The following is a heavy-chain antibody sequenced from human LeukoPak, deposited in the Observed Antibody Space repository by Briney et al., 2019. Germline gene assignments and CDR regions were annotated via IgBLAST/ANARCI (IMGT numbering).Heavy chain of an antibody. Sequence: GGSLRLYCAASRFSFNKYAMNWVRKAPGKGLEWVSGISGNGGSANYAESVMGRFTISRDNSENTLFLQMNCLRAEDTAVYYCATELGRCSGTTCYSYALDTWGQGTTVTVSS. V-gene: IGHV3-23*01. CDR3: ATELGRCSGTTCYSYALDT. D-gene: IGHD2-15*01. CDR1: RFSFNKYA. J-gene: IGHJ6*02. CDR2: ISGNGGSA.